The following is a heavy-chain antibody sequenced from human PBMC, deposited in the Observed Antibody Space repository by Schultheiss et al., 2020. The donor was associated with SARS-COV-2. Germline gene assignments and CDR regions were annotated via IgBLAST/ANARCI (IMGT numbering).Heavy chain of an antibody. D-gene: IGHD1-26*01. Sequence: GGSLRLSCAASGFTFDDYAMHWVRQAPGKGLEWVSGISWNSGSIGYADSVKGRFTISRDNAKNSLYLQMNSLRAEDTALYYCAKDIHSRVRRYSGSFNYWGQGTLVTVSS. J-gene: IGHJ4*02. V-gene: IGHV3-9*01. CDR1: GFTFDDYA. CDR3: AKDIHSRVRRYSGSFNY. CDR2: ISWNSGSI.